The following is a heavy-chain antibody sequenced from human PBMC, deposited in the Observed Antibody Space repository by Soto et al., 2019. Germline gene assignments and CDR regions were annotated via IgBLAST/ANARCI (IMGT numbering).Heavy chain of an antibody. CDR2: MNPNSGNT. D-gene: IGHD2-15*01. Sequence: QVQLVQSGAEVKKPGASVKVSCKASGYTFTSYDINWVRQATGQGLEWMGWMNPNSGNTGYAQKFQGRFTMTRNTSISTAYMELSSLRSEDTAVYYCARWSDIVVVVAPTGFDPWGQGTLVTVSS. CDR1: GYTFTSYD. J-gene: IGHJ5*02. V-gene: IGHV1-8*01. CDR3: ARWSDIVVVVAPTGFDP.